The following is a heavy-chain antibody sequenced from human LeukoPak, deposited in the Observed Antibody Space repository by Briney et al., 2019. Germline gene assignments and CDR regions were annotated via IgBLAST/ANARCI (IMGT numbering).Heavy chain of an antibody. Sequence: PSETLSLTCTVSGGSISSSSYYWGWIRQPPGKGLEWIGRIYYSGSTYYNPSLKSRVTISVDTSKNQFSLKLSSVTAADTAVYYCARGGAYYYDSSGYLLGAFDYWGQGTLVTVPS. V-gene: IGHV4-39*01. CDR3: ARGGAYYYDSSGYLLGAFDY. CDR1: GGSISSSSYY. J-gene: IGHJ4*02. D-gene: IGHD3-22*01. CDR2: IYYSGST.